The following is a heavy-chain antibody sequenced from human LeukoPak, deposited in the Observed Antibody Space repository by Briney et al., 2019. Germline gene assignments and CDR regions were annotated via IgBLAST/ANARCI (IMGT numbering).Heavy chain of an antibody. CDR3: ARGPATYYHDSSGPPFDY. CDR2: IYSSGST. CDR1: SGAISGFY. D-gene: IGHD3-22*01. V-gene: IGHV4-59*01. J-gene: IGHJ4*02. Sequence: SETLSLTCIVSSGAISGFYWTWIRQPPGKGLEWIGHIYSSGSTNYNLSLKSRVTMSIDTSKKQFSLTVSSVTAADTAFYYCARGPATYYHDSSGPPFDYWGQGTLVAVSS.